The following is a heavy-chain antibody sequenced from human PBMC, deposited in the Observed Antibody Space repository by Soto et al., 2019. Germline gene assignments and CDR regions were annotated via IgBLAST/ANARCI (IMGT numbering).Heavy chain of an antibody. J-gene: IGHJ4*02. CDR3: ARDFGITMVRGVITDLYYFDY. D-gene: IGHD3-10*01. CDR1: GFTFSSYA. CDR2: ISGSGGST. V-gene: IGHV3-23*01. Sequence: GGSLRLSCAASGFTFSSYAMSWVRQAPGKGLEWVSAISGSGGSTYYADSVKGRFTISRDNSKNTLYLQMNSLRAEDTAVYYCARDFGITMVRGVITDLYYFDYWGQGTLVTVSS.